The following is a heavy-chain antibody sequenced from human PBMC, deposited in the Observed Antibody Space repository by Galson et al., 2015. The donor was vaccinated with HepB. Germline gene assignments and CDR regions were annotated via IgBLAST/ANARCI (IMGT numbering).Heavy chain of an antibody. Sequence: SLRLSCAGSGFTFRDFYMSWIRQAPGKGLEWVSYIPGGGSYPNYADSVRGRFSISRDNAKNSLYLQMNSLRVEDTAVYYCAREGTDYFGSGSFSDWGLGTLVTVSS. CDR1: GFTFRDFY. V-gene: IGHV3-11*06. CDR3: AREGTDYFGSGSFSD. J-gene: IGHJ4*02. CDR2: IPGGGSYP. D-gene: IGHD3-10*01.